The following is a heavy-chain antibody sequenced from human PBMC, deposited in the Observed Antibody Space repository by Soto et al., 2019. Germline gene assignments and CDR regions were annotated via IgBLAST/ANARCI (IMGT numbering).Heavy chain of an antibody. CDR1: GFTFSSYG. V-gene: IGHV3-30*03. Sequence: QVQMVESGGGVVQPGRSLRLSCAASGFTFSSYGMHWVRQAPGKGLEWVAVISYDGSNKYYADSVKGRFTISRDNAKNTLYLQMNSLRAEDTAVYYCALRGPSSGRRTYFDYWGQGTLVTVSS. J-gene: IGHJ4*02. CDR3: ALRGPSSGRRTYFDY. CDR2: ISYDGSNK. D-gene: IGHD6-19*01.